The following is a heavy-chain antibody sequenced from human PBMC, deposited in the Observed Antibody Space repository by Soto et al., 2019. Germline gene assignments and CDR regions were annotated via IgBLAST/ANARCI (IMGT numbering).Heavy chain of an antibody. CDR1: GFTFSSYG. D-gene: IGHD6-13*01. CDR2: IWYDGSNK. V-gene: IGHV3-33*01. CDR3: ARDGLYSSSWYFDY. Sequence: QVQLVESGGGVVQPGRSLRLSCAASGFTFSSYGMHWVRQAPGKGLEWVAVIWYDGSNKYYADSVKGRFTISRDNSKNTLCLQMNSLRAEDTAVYYCARDGLYSSSWYFDYWGQGTLVTVSS. J-gene: IGHJ4*02.